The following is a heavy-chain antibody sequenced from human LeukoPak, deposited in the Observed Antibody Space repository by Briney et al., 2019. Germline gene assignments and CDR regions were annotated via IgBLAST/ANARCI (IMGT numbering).Heavy chain of an antibody. J-gene: IGHJ4*02. V-gene: IGHV3-7*01. CDR1: GFTFSSHW. CDR3: ARWISESGMYWLDY. CDR2: INQDGGVK. D-gene: IGHD2-8*02. Sequence: GGSLRLSCAASGFTFSSHWMSWARQAPGKGLEWVASINQDGGVKHYVDSVKGQFTISRDNAKNSLYLQMNSLRAEDSAVYYCARWISESGMYWLDYWGQGTLVTVSS.